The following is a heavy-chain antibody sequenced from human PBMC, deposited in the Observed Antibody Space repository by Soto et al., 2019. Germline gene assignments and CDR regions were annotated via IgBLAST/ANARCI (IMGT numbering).Heavy chain of an antibody. CDR2: IYYSGST. V-gene: IGHV4-39*01. CDR1: GGSISSSSYY. CDR3: ARPHTTSGATSGGFDY. J-gene: IGHJ4*02. Sequence: KTSETLSLTCTVSGGSISSSSYYWGWIRQPPGKGLEWIGSIYYSGSTYYNPSLKSRVTISVDTSKNQFSLKLSSVTAADTAVYYCARPHTTSGATSGGFDYWGQGTLVTVSS. D-gene: IGHD1-26*01.